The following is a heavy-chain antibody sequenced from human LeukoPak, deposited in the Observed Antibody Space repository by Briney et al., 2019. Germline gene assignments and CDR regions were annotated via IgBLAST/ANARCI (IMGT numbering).Heavy chain of an antibody. V-gene: IGHV3-23*01. J-gene: IGHJ4*02. Sequence: GGSLRLSCAVSGFTFSDYSMDWVRQAPGKGLEWVSAISGSGGSTYYADSVKGRFTISRDNSKNTLYLQMNSLRAEDTAVYYCAKGPKSSYYYDSSGYFPYYFDYWGQGTLVTVSS. CDR2: ISGSGGST. CDR1: GFTFSDYS. CDR3: AKGPKSSYYYDSSGYFPYYFDY. D-gene: IGHD3-22*01.